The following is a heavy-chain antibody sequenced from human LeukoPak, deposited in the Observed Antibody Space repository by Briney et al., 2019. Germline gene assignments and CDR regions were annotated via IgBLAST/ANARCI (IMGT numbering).Heavy chain of an antibody. Sequence: PSETLSLTCTVSGGSISSTTYYWVWIRQPPGKGLEWIGSIYYGGSTYYNPSLRSRVTISVDTSKNHFSLNLTSLTAADTAVLYCARFNYYDTDGYFDYWGQGTLVTVSS. D-gene: IGHD3-22*01. CDR3: ARFNYYDTDGYFDY. V-gene: IGHV4-39*02. CDR1: GGSISSTTYY. CDR2: IYYGGST. J-gene: IGHJ4*02.